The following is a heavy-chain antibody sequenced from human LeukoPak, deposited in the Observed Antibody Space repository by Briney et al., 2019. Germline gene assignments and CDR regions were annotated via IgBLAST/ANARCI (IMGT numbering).Heavy chain of an antibody. V-gene: IGHV3-9*01. CDR1: GFIFDNYA. J-gene: IGHJ5*01. D-gene: IGHD3-10*01. CDR2: ISWNSDTI. CDR3: VKAGGAGSYYYWFDS. Sequence: GRSLRLSCAVSGFIFDNYAMHWVRQAPGKGLEWVSGISWNSDTIGYADSVKGRFTISRDDAKNSLYLQMNSLRPEDTALYHCVKAGGAGSYYYWFDSWGQGTLVTVSS.